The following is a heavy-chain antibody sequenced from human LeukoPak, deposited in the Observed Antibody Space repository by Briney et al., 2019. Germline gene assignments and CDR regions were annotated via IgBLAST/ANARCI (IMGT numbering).Heavy chain of an antibody. J-gene: IGHJ5*02. CDR3: ARDICDFWSGYYDVTYNWFDP. CDR1: GGSISSYY. D-gene: IGHD3-3*01. V-gene: IGHV4-59*01. CDR2: IYYSGST. Sequence: SETLSLTCTVSGGSISSYYWSWIRQPPGKGLEWIGYIYYSGSTNYNPSLKSRVTISVDTSKNQFSLKLSSVTADDTAVYYCARDICDFWSGYYDVTYNWFDPWGQGTLVTVSS.